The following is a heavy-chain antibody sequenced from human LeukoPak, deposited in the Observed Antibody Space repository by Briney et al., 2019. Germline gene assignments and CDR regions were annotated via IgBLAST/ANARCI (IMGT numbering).Heavy chain of an antibody. CDR2: ISSSSSTI. J-gene: IGHJ3*02. CDR3: ASPYYYDSSGYGDLGAFDI. CDR1: GFNFDDYA. V-gene: IGHV3-48*01. D-gene: IGHD3-22*01. Sequence: PGGSLRLSCAASGFNFDDYAMHWVRQGPGKGLEWVSYISSSSSTIYYADSVKGRFTISRDNAKNSLYLQMNSLRAEDTAVYYCASPYYYDSSGYGDLGAFDIWGQGTMVTVSS.